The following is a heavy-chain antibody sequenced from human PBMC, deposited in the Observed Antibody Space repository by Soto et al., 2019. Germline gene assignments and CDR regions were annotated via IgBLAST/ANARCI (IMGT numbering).Heavy chain of an antibody. J-gene: IGHJ3*01. CDR2: ISILGDST. V-gene: IGHV3-11*01. CDR1: GFSFNVYY. CDR3: ASDRACTRAYPHNTFNL. Sequence: QEQLSESGGGLVKPGGSLRLSCAASGFSFNVYYMTWIRHAPGSGLEWVASISILGDSTYYADSVKGRFTISRDNVKNSLYLEMDTLRAEDAAVYYCASDRACTRAYPHNTFNLWGQGTTVDVAS.